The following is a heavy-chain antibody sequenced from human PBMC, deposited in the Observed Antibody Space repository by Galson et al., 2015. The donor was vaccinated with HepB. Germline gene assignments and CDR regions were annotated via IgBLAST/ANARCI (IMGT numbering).Heavy chain of an antibody. V-gene: IGHV3-23*01. J-gene: IGHJ4*02. Sequence: SLRLSCAASGFTFSSYAMSWVRQAPGKGLEWVSAISGSGGSTYYADSVKGRFTISRDNSKNTLYLQMNSLRAEDTAVYYCAKDPFHTYYLDYWGQGTLVTVSS. CDR2: ISGSGGST. D-gene: IGHD2/OR15-2a*01. CDR1: GFTFSSYA. CDR3: AKDPFHTYYLDY.